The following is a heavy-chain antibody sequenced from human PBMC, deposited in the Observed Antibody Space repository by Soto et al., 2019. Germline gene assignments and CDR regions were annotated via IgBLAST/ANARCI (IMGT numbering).Heavy chain of an antibody. CDR2: IWYDGITK. CDR1: GFTFTSYA. V-gene: IGHV3-33*01. D-gene: IGHD2-15*01. CDR3: ARAKSPYDCSGETGSAGIHP. J-gene: IGHJ5*02. Sequence: QMQLVESGGGVVQPGTSLRLSCVGSGFTFTSYAIHWVRQTPGKGLEWLAVIWYDGITKFHTASVKGRFAISRDNSNNTVYLQMNSLRAEDTALYHCARAKSPYDCSGETGSAGIHPWGQGTLVTVSS.